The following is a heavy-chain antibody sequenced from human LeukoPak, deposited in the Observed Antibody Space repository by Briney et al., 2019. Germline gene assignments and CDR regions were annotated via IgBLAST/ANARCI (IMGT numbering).Heavy chain of an antibody. Sequence: GGSLRLSCAASGFTFDEHDMFWVRQVPGKGLEWVCLISKDGGNKQYADSVKGRFSVSRDNNRNSLSLQMNSLRSEDTALYFCAKRSGAPNNFDYWGQEALVTVSS. D-gene: IGHD1-1*01. V-gene: IGHV3-43*02. J-gene: IGHJ4*02. CDR2: ISKDGGNK. CDR1: GFTFDEHD. CDR3: AKRSGAPNNFDY.